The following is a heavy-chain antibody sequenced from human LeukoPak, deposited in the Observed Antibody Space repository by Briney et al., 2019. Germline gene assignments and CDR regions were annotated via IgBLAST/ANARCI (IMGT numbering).Heavy chain of an antibody. J-gene: IGHJ4*02. V-gene: IGHV5-10-1*01. Sequence: GASLLISCKGSGSSFTRYWISWVRELPGKGLEWMGRIDPGDSYTNYSPSFQGHVTISADKSISTAYLQWSSLKASDTAMYYCARHYSSGFDFDYWGQGTLVTVSS. CDR1: GSSFTRYW. D-gene: IGHD6-19*01. CDR3: ARHYSSGFDFDY. CDR2: IDPGDSYT.